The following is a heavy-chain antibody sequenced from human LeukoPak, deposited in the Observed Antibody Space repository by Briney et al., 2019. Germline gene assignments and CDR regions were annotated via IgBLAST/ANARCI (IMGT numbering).Heavy chain of an antibody. CDR3: ARAVSGIAALLNY. J-gene: IGHJ4*02. CDR1: GGSFDSGSYY. D-gene: IGHD6-13*01. Sequence: PSETLSLTCTVSGGSFDSGSYYWGWIRQPPGKRLEWIGAMYYSVITYYNPSLKSRVTISVDTSKNQFSLRLRSVTAADTAVYYCARAVSGIAALLNYWGQGTPVTVSS. V-gene: IGHV4-39*01. CDR2: MYYSVIT.